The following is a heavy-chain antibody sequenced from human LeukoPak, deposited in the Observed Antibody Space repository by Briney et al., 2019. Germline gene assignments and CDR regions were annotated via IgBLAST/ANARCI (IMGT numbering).Heavy chain of an antibody. CDR2: ISTTGSTI. CDR3: ARDPGVRWLVGFDY. V-gene: IGHV3-48*03. CDR1: GLSFSSSG. J-gene: IGHJ4*02. Sequence: GGSLRLSCAASGLSFSSSGMNWVRQAPGKGLEWVSYISTTGSTIYYADSVKGRFTISRDNARSSLFLSMSSLRAEDTAVYYCARDPGVRWLVGFDYWGQGTLVTVSS. D-gene: IGHD6-19*01.